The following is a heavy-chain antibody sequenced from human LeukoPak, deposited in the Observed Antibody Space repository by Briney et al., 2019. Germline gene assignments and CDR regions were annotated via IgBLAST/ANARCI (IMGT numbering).Heavy chain of an antibody. Sequence: NPSETLSLTCTVSGGSISGHYWSWIRQPPGRGLEWIGYIFYSGRTDYNPSLKSRVTMSVDTSKNQFSLQLRSVTAADTAVYYCARVRSGAATNAFDYCGQGTLVTVSS. CDR3: ARVRSGAATNAFDY. D-gene: IGHD2-8*01. CDR1: GGSISGHY. CDR2: IFYSGRT. J-gene: IGHJ4*02. V-gene: IGHV4-59*11.